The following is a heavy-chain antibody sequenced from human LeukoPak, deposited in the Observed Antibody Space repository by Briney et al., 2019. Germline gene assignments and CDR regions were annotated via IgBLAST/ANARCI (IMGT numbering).Heavy chain of an antibody. D-gene: IGHD3-22*01. J-gene: IGHJ4*02. V-gene: IGHV4-30-4*01. CDR1: GGSISSGDYY. Sequence: SQTLSLTCTVSGGSISSGDYYWSRIRQPPGKGLEWIGYIYYSGSTYYNPSLKSRVTISVDTSKNQFSLKLSSVTAADTAVYYCARAPYDSSGYYWEDYWGQGILVTVSS. CDR2: IYYSGST. CDR3: ARAPYDSSGYYWEDY.